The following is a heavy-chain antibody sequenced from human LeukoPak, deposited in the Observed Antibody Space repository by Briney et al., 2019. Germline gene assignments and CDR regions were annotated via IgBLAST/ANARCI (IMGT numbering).Heavy chain of an antibody. Sequence: ETLSLTCTVSGGSISSSSYYWGWIRQPPGKGLEWVANIKQDGSEKYYVDSVKGRFTISRDNAKNSLYLQMNSLRAEDTAVYYCARARGGSSWMGYYFDYWGQGTLVTVSS. CDR3: ARARGGSSWMGYYFDY. J-gene: IGHJ4*02. V-gene: IGHV3-7*01. D-gene: IGHD6-13*01. CDR1: GGSISSSSYY. CDR2: IKQDGSEK.